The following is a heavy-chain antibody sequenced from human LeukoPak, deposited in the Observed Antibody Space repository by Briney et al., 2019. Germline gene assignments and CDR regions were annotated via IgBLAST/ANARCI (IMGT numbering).Heavy chain of an antibody. D-gene: IGHD2/OR15-2a*01. CDR2: INPNSGVT. Sequence: ASVKVSCKASGYTFTAYYIHCVRQAPGQGLEWMGWINPNSGVTNYAQKFQGRVTMTRDTPINTAYMELSRLRSDDTAVYYCARVSTPEALCYWGQGNLVTVSS. J-gene: IGHJ4*02. CDR3: ARVSTPEALCY. CDR1: GYTFTAYY. V-gene: IGHV1-2*02.